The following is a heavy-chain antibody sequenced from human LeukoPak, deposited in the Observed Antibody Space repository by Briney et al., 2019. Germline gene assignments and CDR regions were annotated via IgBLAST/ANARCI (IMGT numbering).Heavy chain of an antibody. J-gene: IGHJ4*02. V-gene: IGHV4-4*08. Sequence: SETLSLTCTVSGGSISSYYWSWIRQPPGKGLEWIGYIYYSGSTNYNTSLKSRVTISVDTSKNQFSLKLSSVTAADTAVYYCARDSGGITFGGVIVWGQGTLVTVSS. CDR1: GGSISSYY. CDR2: IYYSGST. CDR3: ARDSGGITFGGVIV. D-gene: IGHD3-16*02.